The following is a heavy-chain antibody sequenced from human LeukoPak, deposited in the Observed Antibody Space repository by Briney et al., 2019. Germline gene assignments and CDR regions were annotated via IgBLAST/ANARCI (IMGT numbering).Heavy chain of an antibody. V-gene: IGHV3-23*01. CDR1: GFTFSSYG. Sequence: GGSLRLSCAGSGFTFSSYGMSWVRQAPGKGLEWVSSISGSGGTTYYADSVKGRFTLSRDNSKTTLYLQMNSLRAEDTAVYYCAKGHCSGASCYVFDIWAKGQWSPSLQ. CDR2: ISGSGGTT. CDR3: AKGHCSGASCYVFDI. D-gene: IGHD2-2*01. J-gene: IGHJ3*02.